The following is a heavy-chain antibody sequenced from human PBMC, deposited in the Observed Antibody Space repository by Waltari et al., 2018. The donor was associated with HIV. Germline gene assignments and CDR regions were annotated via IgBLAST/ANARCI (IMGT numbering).Heavy chain of an antibody. Sequence: QVQLQQSGAGLLKPSETLSLTCTVSGRSFSGYYWSWIRQPPGQGLEWIGEVNHSGNINYNPSLKSRLIISVDTSKSQFSLRLKSVTAADTAVYYCSREGYGGNPANDFDFWGQGTLVSGSS. CDR1: GRSFSGYY. V-gene: IGHV4-34*01. J-gene: IGHJ4*02. CDR3: SREGYGGNPANDFDF. CDR2: VNHSGNI. D-gene: IGHD2-15*01.